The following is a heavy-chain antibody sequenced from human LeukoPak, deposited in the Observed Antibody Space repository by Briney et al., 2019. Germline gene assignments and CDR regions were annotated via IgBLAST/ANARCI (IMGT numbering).Heavy chain of an antibody. V-gene: IGHV1-69*05. J-gene: IGHJ3*02. CDR1: GGTFSSYA. Sequence: SVKVSCKASGGTFSSYAISWVRQAPGQGLEWMGGISPIFGTANYAEKFQGRVTITTDESKNTPYLELNSLRAEDTAVYYCARDPGDYYGSGSYAFDIWGQGTMVTVSS. CDR3: ARDPGDYYGSGSYAFDI. CDR2: ISPIFGTA. D-gene: IGHD3-10*01.